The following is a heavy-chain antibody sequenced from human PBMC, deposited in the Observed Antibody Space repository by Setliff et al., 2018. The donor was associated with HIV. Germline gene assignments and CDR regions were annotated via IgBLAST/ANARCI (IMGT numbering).Heavy chain of an antibody. D-gene: IGHD1-26*01. V-gene: IGHV3-30*04. CDR1: GFTFSSYA. CDR3: ARDPILGGPDFFDY. Sequence: PGGSLRLSCAASGFTFSSYAMHWVRQAPGKGLEWVAVISYDGSNKYYADSVQGRFTISRDNSKNTLFLQMNSLRPEDTAVYYCARDPILGGPDFFDYWGQGTLVTVSS. J-gene: IGHJ4*02. CDR2: ISYDGSNK.